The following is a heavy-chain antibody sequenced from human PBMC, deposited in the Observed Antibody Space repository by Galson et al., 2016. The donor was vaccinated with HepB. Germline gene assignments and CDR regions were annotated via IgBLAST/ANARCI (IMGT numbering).Heavy chain of an antibody. CDR2: ICGSGGDI. J-gene: IGHJ4*02. D-gene: IGHD2-2*03. CDR1: GFTFKNFG. CDR3: AIDPSHWIENPFAL. V-gene: IGHV3-23*01. Sequence: SLRLSCAASGFTFKNFGMTWVRQAPGKGLEWVSTICGSGGDIYYADSVQGRFTISRDNSKNTLSLQMNSLRAEDTATYYCAIDPSHWIENPFALWGQGTLVTVSS.